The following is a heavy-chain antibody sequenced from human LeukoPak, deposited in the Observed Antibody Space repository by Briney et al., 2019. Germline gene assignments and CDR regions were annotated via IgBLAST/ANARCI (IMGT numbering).Heavy chain of an antibody. CDR1: GFIFSSYG. D-gene: IGHD6-13*01. Sequence: GGSLRLSCAASGFIFSSYGMHWVRQAPGKGLEWVSAISGSGSTTYYADSVKGRFTISRDNSKNTVYLQMNSLRAEDTAIYYCANRFYGSSFDYWGQGSLVTVSS. CDR3: ANRFYGSSFDY. J-gene: IGHJ4*02. CDR2: ISGSGSTT. V-gene: IGHV3-23*01.